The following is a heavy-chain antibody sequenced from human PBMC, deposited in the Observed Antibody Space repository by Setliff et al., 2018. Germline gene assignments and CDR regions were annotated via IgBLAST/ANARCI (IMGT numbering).Heavy chain of an antibody. CDR3: ATGSLAIAGTGH. V-gene: IGHV7-4-1*02. CDR1: GNRFTDYN. Sequence: ASVKVSCKASGNRFTDYNLHWVRQAPGQGLEWMGYINTRTGEPMYAQGFTGRFVFSLDPSVSTAYLEISSLKAEDTAHYYCATGSLAIAGTGHWGQGTLVTVSS. D-gene: IGHD6-13*01. CDR2: INTRTGEP. J-gene: IGHJ4*02.